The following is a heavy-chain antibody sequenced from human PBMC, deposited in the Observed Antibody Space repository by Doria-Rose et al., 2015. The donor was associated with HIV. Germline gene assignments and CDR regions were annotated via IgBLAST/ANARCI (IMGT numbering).Heavy chain of an antibody. CDR3: ARIKSSRWYHKYYFDF. J-gene: IGHJ4*02. Sequence: SGPVLVKPTETLTLTCTVSGVSLSSPGMGVSWIRQPPGKALEWLANIFSDGERSYKTSLKSRLTISRGASKRQVVLTMTDMDPVDTATYYCARIKSSRWYHKYYFDFWGQGTLVIVSA. CDR1: GVSLSSPGMG. D-gene: IGHD6-13*01. V-gene: IGHV2-26*01. CDR2: IFSDGER.